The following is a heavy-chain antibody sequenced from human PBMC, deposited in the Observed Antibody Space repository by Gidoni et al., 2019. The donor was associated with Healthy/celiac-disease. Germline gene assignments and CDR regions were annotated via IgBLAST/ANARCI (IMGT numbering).Heavy chain of an antibody. D-gene: IGHD3-16*01. CDR1: GGSLSSSSYY. Sequence: QLQLQESGPGLVKPSETLALTGTVSGGSLSSSSYYWGWIRQPPGKGLEWIGSIYYCGSTYYNPSLKSRFTISVDTSKNQFSLKLSSVTAADTAVYYCARLDRRDYVWTNYFDYWGQGTLVTVSS. V-gene: IGHV4-39*01. CDR3: ARLDRRDYVWTNYFDY. CDR2: IYYCGST. J-gene: IGHJ4*02.